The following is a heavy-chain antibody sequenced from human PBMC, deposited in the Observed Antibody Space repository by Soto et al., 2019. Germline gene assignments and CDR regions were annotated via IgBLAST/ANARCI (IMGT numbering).Heavy chain of an antibody. CDR2: ISYDGSNK. CDR3: TTDGEYCSGGSCYPGVDV. V-gene: IGHV3-30-3*01. D-gene: IGHD2-15*01. CDR1: GFTFSSYA. J-gene: IGHJ6*02. Sequence: GGSLRLSCAASGFTFSSYAMHWVRQAPGKGLEWVAVISYDGSNKYYADSVKGRFTISRDNSKNTLYLQMNSLRAEDTAVYYCTTDGEYCSGGSCYPGVDVWGQGTTVTVSS.